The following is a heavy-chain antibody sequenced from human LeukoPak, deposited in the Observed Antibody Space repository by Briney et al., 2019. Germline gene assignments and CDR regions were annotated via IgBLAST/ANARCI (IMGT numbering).Heavy chain of an antibody. CDR1: GFTFSSYG. V-gene: IGHV3-30*02. J-gene: IGHJ3*02. Sequence: PGGSLRLSCAASGFTFSSYGMHWVRQAPGKGLEWVAFIRYDGSNKYYADSVKGRFTISRDNSKNTLYLQMNSLRAEDTAVYYCAREYYDILTGYYRGAFDIWGQGTMVTVSS. D-gene: IGHD3-9*01. CDR3: AREYYDILTGYYRGAFDI. CDR2: IRYDGSNK.